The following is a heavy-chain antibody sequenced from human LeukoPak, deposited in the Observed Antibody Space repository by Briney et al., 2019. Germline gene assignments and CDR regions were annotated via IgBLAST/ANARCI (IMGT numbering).Heavy chain of an antibody. CDR3: ARGSVGARSNYVGARHYYFDY. J-gene: IGHJ4*02. CDR2: INPNSGGT. CDR1: GYTFTGYY. D-gene: IGHD4-11*01. V-gene: IGHV1-2*04. Sequence: ASVKVSCKASGYTFTGYYMHWVRQAPGQGLEWMGWINPNSGGTNYAQKFQGWVTMTRDTPISTAYMELSRLRSDDTAVYYCARGSVGARSNYVGARHYYFDYWGQGTLVTVSS.